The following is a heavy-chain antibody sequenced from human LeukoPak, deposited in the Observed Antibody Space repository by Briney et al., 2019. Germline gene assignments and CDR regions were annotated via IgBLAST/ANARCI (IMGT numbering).Heavy chain of an antibody. V-gene: IGHV1-2*02. J-gene: IGHJ4*02. CDR1: GYTFTGYY. Sequence: ASVKVSCKASGYTFTGYYMHWVRQAPGQGLEWMGWINPNSGGTNYAQKFQGRVTMTRDTSISTAYMELSRLRSDDTAVYYCARDLVNDILTGYSIAYFDYWGQGTLATVSS. CDR3: ARDLVNDILTGYSIAYFDY. D-gene: IGHD3-9*01. CDR2: INPNSGGT.